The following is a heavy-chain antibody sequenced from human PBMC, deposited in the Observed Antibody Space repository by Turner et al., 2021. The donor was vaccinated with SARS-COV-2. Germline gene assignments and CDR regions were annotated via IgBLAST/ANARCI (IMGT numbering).Heavy chain of an antibody. CDR2: IDPSDSYT. CDR3: ARSFGYCSSTSCLLNWFDP. D-gene: IGHD2-2*01. V-gene: IGHV5-10-1*01. Sequence: EVQLVQSGAAVKKPGESLRISCKGSGYRFTSYWISWVRQMPGKGLEWMGRIDPSDSYTNYSPSFQGHVTISADKSISTAYLQWSSLKASDTAMYYCARSFGYCSSTSCLLNWFDPWGQGTLVTVSS. J-gene: IGHJ5*02. CDR1: GYRFTSYW.